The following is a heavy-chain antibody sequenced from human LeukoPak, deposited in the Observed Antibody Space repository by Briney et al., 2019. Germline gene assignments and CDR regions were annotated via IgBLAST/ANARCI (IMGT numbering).Heavy chain of an antibody. Sequence: PGGSLRLSCAASGFTVSSNYMSWVRQAPGKGLEWVSSISWSGDRMGYADAVKGRFTISRDNAKNSPFLQMNSLRVEDTALYYCAKDLGGSATTVWGQGTLVTVSS. CDR3: AKDLGGSATTV. CDR1: GFTVSSNY. J-gene: IGHJ4*02. V-gene: IGHV3-20*04. CDR2: ISWSGDRM. D-gene: IGHD2-2*01.